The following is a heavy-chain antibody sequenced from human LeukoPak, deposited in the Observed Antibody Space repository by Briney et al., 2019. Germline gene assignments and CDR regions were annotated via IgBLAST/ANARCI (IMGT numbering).Heavy chain of an antibody. CDR2: ISGSGGST. V-gene: IGHV3-23*01. CDR3: AKAVAGTRRDDY. Sequence: PGGSLRLSCAASGFTFSSYAMSWVRQAPGKGLEWVSAISGSGGSTYYADSVKGRFTISRDNSKNTLYLQMNSLRAEDTAVYDGAKAVAGTRRDDYWGQGPLVTVSS. D-gene: IGHD6-19*01. CDR1: GFTFSSYA. J-gene: IGHJ4*02.